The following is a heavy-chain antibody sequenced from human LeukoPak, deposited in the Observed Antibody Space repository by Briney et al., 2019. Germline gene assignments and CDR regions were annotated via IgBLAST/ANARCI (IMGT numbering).Heavy chain of an antibody. V-gene: IGHV3-48*03. CDR1: EFTFSSYE. D-gene: IGHD6-13*01. CDR3: ARDRRYIAAAGSDY. J-gene: IGHJ4*02. Sequence: GGSLRLSCAASEFTFSSYEMNWVRQAPGKGLEWISYISSGGSTIYYADSVKGRFTISRDNAKNSLYLQMNSLRVEDTAVYYCARDRRYIAAAGSDYWGQGTLVTVSS. CDR2: ISSGGSTI.